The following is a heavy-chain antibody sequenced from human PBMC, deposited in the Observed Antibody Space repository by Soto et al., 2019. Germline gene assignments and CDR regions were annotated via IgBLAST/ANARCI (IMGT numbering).Heavy chain of an antibody. J-gene: IGHJ6*02. CDR3: AKDLVFVVVPAATHYYYYGMDV. CDR2: ISGSGGST. V-gene: IGHV3-23*01. D-gene: IGHD2-2*01. Sequence: GSLRLSCAASGFTFSSYAMSWVRQAPGKGLEWVSAISGSGGSTYYADSVKGRFTISRDNSKNTLYLQMNSLRAEDTAVYYCAKDLVFVVVPAATHYYYYGMDVWGQGTTVTVSS. CDR1: GFTFSSYA.